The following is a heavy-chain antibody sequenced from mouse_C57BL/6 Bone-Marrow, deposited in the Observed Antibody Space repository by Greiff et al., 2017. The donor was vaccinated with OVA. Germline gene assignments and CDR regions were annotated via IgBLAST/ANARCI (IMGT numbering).Heavy chain of an antibody. V-gene: IGHV2-6*03. CDR2: IWSDGST. CDR3: ARGGYYGSIFYFDY. CDR1: GFSLTSYG. D-gene: IGHD1-1*01. J-gene: IGHJ2*01. Sequence: VQLQQSGPGLVAPSQSLSITCTVSGFSLTSYGVHWVRQPPGKGLEWLVVIWSDGSTTYNSALKSRLGIRKDNSKSQGFFKMNRLQTDDTAMYYCARGGYYGSIFYFDYWGQGTTLTVSS.